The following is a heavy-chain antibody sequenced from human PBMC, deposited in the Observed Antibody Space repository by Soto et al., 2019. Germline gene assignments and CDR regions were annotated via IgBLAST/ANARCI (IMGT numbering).Heavy chain of an antibody. J-gene: IGHJ4*02. Sequence: ASVKVSCKASGGTFSSYTISWVRQAPGQGLEWMGRIIPILGIANYAQKFQGRVTITADKSTSTAYMELSSLRSEDTAVYYCAREGSGSGPRSSVDYGGRGPLVTVSS. CDR1: GGTFSSYT. V-gene: IGHV1-69*04. CDR2: IIPILGIA. CDR3: AREGSGSGPRSSVDY. D-gene: IGHD6-6*01.